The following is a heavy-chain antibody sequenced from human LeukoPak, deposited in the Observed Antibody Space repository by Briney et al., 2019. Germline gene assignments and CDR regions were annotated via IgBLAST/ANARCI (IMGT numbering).Heavy chain of an antibody. CDR2: IKEDESEK. CDR3: ARLRAFDI. J-gene: IGHJ3*02. CDR1: GSTFRSHW. V-gene: IGHV3-7*01. Sequence: PGGSLRLSCIVSGSTFRSHWMSWVRQAPGKGLEWVANIKEDESEKYYVDPVKGRFTISRDNAKNSLYLQMNSLRAEDTAVYYCARLRAFDIWGQGTMVTVSS.